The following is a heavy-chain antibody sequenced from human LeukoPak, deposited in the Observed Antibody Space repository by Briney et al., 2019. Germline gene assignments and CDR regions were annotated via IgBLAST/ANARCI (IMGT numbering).Heavy chain of an antibody. CDR2: ISTDNGNT. J-gene: IGHJ4*02. V-gene: IGHV1-18*01. D-gene: IGHD1-26*01. Sequence: ASVKVSCKTSGYTFNSYGISWVRQAPGQGLEWMGWISTDNGNTNYAQKVQGRVAMTTDTSTSTAYMELRSLRSDDTAVYYCARDPSGSYDFDYWGQRTLVTVSS. CDR3: ARDPSGSYDFDY. CDR1: GYTFNSYG.